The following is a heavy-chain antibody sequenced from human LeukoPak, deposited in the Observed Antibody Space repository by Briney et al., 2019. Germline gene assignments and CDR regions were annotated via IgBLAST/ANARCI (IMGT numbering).Heavy chain of an antibody. D-gene: IGHD5-18*01. CDR3: ARGAGYAAMVTSFDY. J-gene: IGHJ4*02. V-gene: IGHV1-69*13. CDR2: IIPIFGTA. CDR1: GYTLTELS. Sequence: SVKVSCKVSGYTLTELSMHWVRQAPGQGLEWMGGIIPIFGTANYAQKFQGRVTITADESTSTAYMELSSLRSEDTAVYYCARGAGYAAMVTSFDYWGQGTLVTVSS.